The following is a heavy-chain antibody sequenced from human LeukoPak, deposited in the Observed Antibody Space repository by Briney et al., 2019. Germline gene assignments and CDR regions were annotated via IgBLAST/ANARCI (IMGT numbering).Heavy chain of an antibody. CDR1: GYSFTSYW. CDR3: ARHDVGSGAEPMRYYYYGMDV. V-gene: IGHV5-51*01. D-gene: IGHD1-26*01. Sequence: GESLKISCKGSGYSFTSYWIGWVRQMPGKGLEWMGIIYPGDSDTRYSPSFQGQVTISADKSISTAYLQWSSLEASDTAMYYCARHDVGSGAEPMRYYYYGMDVWGQGTTVTVS. CDR2: IYPGDSDT. J-gene: IGHJ6*02.